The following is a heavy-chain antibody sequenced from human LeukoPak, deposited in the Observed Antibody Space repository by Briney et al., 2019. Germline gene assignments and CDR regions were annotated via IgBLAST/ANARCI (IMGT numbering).Heavy chain of an antibody. J-gene: IGHJ4*02. D-gene: IGHD3-3*01. V-gene: IGHV4-59*01. CDR2: IYFSGNT. CDR3: ARHLWSEYHKFDY. Sequence: PGGSLRLSCAASGFTFSSYWMHWVRQAPGKGLEWIGHIYFSGNTNYNPSLKSLVTISVDRSKNQFSLKLSSVTAADTAVYYCARHLWSEYHKFDYWGQGTLVTVSS. CDR1: GFTFSSYW.